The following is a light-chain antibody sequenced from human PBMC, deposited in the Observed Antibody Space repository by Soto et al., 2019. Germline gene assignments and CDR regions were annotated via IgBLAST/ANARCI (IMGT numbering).Light chain of an antibody. V-gene: IGLV2-14*01. CDR3: FSYTTSSTLV. J-gene: IGLJ3*02. CDR1: SSDVGGYNY. CDR2: EVS. Sequence: QSALTQPASVSGSPGQSITISCTGTSSDVGGYNYVSWYQQHPAKAPKLMTYEVSNRPSGVSHRFSGSKSGNTASLTISGLQAEDEADYYCFSYTTSSTLVFGGGTQLTVL.